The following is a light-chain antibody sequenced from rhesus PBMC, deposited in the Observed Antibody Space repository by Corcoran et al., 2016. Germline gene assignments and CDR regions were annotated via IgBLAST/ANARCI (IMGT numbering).Light chain of an antibody. CDR1: QGISIW. V-gene: IGKV1-21*01. J-gene: IGKJ1*01. CDR2: KAS. Sequence: DIQMTQSPSSLSASLGDRVTITCRASQGISIWLAWYQQKPGKASKLLIYKASTLQSGVPSRFSGSGSGTKFTLPISSLQPEDFATYFCQQHDSAPRAFGQGTKVEIK. CDR3: QQHDSAPRA.